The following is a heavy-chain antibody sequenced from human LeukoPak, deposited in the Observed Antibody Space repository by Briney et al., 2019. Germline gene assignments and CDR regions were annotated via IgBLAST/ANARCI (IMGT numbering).Heavy chain of an antibody. D-gene: IGHD5-12*01. Sequence: GGSLRLSCAASGFTFSSYSMNWVRQAPGKGLEWVSSISSSSSYIYYADSVKGRFTISRDKAKNSLYLQMNSLRAEDTAVYYCARVVRGYSGYDWNFDYWGQGTLVTVSS. J-gene: IGHJ4*02. CDR3: ARVVRGYSGYDWNFDY. CDR1: GFTFSSYS. V-gene: IGHV3-21*01. CDR2: ISSSSSYI.